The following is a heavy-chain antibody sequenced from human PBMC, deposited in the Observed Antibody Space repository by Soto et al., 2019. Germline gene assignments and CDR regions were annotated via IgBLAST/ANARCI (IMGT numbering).Heavy chain of an antibody. Sequence: GGSLRLSCAASGFTFSSYAMSWVRQAPGKGLEWVSAISGSGGSTYYADSVKGRFTISRDNSKNTLYLQMNSLRAEDTAVYYCAKDGGITMIVVVRLDFDYWGQGTLVTVSA. D-gene: IGHD3-22*01. CDR3: AKDGGITMIVVVRLDFDY. V-gene: IGHV3-23*01. CDR2: ISGSGGST. J-gene: IGHJ4*02. CDR1: GFTFSSYA.